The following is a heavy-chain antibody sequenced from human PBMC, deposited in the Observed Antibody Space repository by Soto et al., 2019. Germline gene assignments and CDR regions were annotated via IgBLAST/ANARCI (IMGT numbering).Heavy chain of an antibody. CDR3: ARGVETYGMDV. CDR1: GGSISSGGYS. D-gene: IGHD2-2*01. J-gene: IGHJ6*02. CDR2: IYHSGST. Sequence: PSETLSLTCAVSGGSISSGGYSWSWIRQPPGKGLEWIGYIYHSGSTYYNPSLKSLVTIAVDRSKNQFSLKMSSVTAADTAVDYCARGVETYGMDVWGQGATVTVS. V-gene: IGHV4-30-2*01.